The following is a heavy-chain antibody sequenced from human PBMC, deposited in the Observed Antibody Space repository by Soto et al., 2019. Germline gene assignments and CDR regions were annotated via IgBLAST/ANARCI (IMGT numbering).Heavy chain of an antibody. J-gene: IGHJ6*02. Sequence: ASVKVSCKXSGYTFTGYYMHWVRQAPGQGLEWMGWINPNSGGTNYAQKFQGWVTMTRDTSISTAYMELSRLRSDDTAVYYCARDTTLSYGSRYYYYYGMDVWGQGTTVTVSS. D-gene: IGHD3-10*01. CDR1: GYTFTGYY. V-gene: IGHV1-2*04. CDR2: INPNSGGT. CDR3: ARDTTLSYGSRYYYYYGMDV.